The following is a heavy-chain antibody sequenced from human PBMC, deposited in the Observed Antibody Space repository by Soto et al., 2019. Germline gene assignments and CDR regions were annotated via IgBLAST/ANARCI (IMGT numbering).Heavy chain of an antibody. D-gene: IGHD3-3*01. CDR2: ISSSGSTI. J-gene: IGHJ4*02. V-gene: IGHV3-11*01. CDR1: GFTFSDYY. CDR3: ARGPHYDFWSGYSMPPFY. Sequence: GGSLRLSCAASGFTFSDYYMSWIRQAPGKGLEWVSYISSSGSTIYYADSVKGRFTISRDNAKNSLYLQMNSLRAEDTAVYYCARGPHYDFWSGYSMPPFYWGQGTLVTVSS.